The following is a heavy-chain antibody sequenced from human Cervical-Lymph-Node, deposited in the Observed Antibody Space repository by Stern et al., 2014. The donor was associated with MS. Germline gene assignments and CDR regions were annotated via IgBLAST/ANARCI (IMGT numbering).Heavy chain of an antibody. D-gene: IGHD5-12*01. CDR1: GGSISRSTYY. J-gene: IGHJ4*02. CDR3: ARHDGWLPHY. Sequence: QVQLQESGPGLVKPSETLSLTCSVSGGSISRSTYYWGWIRQPPGKGLEWIGSIYYSGTTYYNPSLKSRVTIDTSTKQFSLRVTSVTAADTAVYYCARHDGWLPHYWSQGTLVTVSS. CDR2: IYYSGTT. V-gene: IGHV4-39*01.